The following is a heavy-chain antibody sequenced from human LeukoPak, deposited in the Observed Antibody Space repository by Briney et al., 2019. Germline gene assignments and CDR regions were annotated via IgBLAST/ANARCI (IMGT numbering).Heavy chain of an antibody. CDR2: ISGSGDST. CDR3: ARRRMVRGVIIPHDY. V-gene: IGHV3-23*01. Sequence: GGSLRLSCAASGFTFSSYGMSWVRQAPGKGLEWVSGISGSGDSTYYADSVKGRFIISRDNSKNTLYLQMNSLRAEDTAVYYCARRRMVRGVIIPHDYWGQGTLVTVSS. D-gene: IGHD3-10*01. CDR1: GFTFSSYG. J-gene: IGHJ4*02.